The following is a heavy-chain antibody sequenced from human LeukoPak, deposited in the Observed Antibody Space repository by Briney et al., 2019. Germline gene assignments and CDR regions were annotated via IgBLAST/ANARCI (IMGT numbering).Heavy chain of an antibody. CDR3: ANSEPPSYYYDSSGYSDY. V-gene: IGHV3-23*01. CDR1: EFMFSAYA. J-gene: IGHJ4*02. Sequence: GGSLRLSCAASEFMFSAYAMTWVRQAPGKGLEWVSAISGSGGSTYYADSVKGRFTISRDNPKNTLYLQMNSLRAEDTAVYYCANSEPPSYYYDSSGYSDYWGQGTLVTVSS. D-gene: IGHD3-22*01. CDR2: ISGSGGST.